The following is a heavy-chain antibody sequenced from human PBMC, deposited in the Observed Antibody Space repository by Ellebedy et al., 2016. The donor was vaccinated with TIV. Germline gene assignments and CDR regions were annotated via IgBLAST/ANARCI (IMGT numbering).Heavy chain of an antibody. CDR1: GFSFSSSW. V-gene: IGHV3-7*01. J-gene: IGHJ4*02. Sequence: PGGSLRLSCAASGFSFSSSWMSWVRQAQGKGLEWVANIKQDGSENYHVDSVKGRFTISRDNAKNLLYLQMSRLRAEDTAMYYCAKLGRGPFDYWGQGTLVTVSS. CDR2: IKQDGSEN. D-gene: IGHD3-3*02. CDR3: AKLGRGPFDY.